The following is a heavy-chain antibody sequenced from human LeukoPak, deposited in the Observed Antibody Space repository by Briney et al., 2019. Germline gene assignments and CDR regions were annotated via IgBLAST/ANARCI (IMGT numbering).Heavy chain of an antibody. V-gene: IGHV3-30-3*01. CDR2: ISYDGSNK. CDR3: ARDFKTQAFDI. D-gene: IGHD4-23*01. J-gene: IGHJ3*02. CDR1: GFTFSSYA. Sequence: GGSLRLSCAASGFTFSSYAMHWVRQAPGKGLEWVAVISYDGSNKYYADSVKGRFTISRDNSKNTLYLQMNSLRAEDTAVYYCARDFKTQAFDIWGQGTMVTVFS.